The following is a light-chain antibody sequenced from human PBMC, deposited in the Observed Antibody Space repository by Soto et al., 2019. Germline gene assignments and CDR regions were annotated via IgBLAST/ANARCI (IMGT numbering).Light chain of an antibody. J-gene: IGLJ1*01. Sequence: QSALTQPASVSGSPGQSITISCTGNSSDVGGYNYVSWYQQHPGKAPKLMIYDVSNRPSGDSNRFSGSKSGNTASLTILGLQAEDESDYSCSSYTSNYVFEAGTKVTFL. CDR2: DVS. CDR1: SSDVGGYNY. V-gene: IGLV2-14*01. CDR3: SSYTSNYV.